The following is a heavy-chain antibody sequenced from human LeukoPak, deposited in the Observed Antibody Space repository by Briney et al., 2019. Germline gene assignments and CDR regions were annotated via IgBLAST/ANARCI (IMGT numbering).Heavy chain of an antibody. Sequence: PSETLSLTCTVSGGSISSYYWSWIRQPPGQGLEWVGYFYYSGSRNYNPSLKSRVTISVDTSKNQFSLKLTSVTAADTAVYYFARTSGMTTVYYYYMDVWGKGTTVIVSS. D-gene: IGHD4-11*01. CDR2: FYYSGSR. J-gene: IGHJ6*03. CDR3: ARTSGMTTVYYYYMDV. V-gene: IGHV4-59*01. CDR1: GGSISSYY.